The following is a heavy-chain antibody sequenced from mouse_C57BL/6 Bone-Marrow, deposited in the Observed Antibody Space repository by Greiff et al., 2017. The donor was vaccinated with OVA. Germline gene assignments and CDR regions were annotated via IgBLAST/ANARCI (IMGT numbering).Heavy chain of an antibody. CDR1: GYKFTDYY. D-gene: IGHD1-1*01. CDR2: INPNNGGT. J-gene: IGHJ3*01. CDR3: ARDRLTNWFAY. V-gene: IGHV1-26*01. Sequence: EVQLQQSGPELVKPGASVKISCKASGYKFTDYYMNWVKQSHGKSLEWIGDINPNNGGTSYNQKFKGKATLTVDKSSSTAYMELRSLTSEDSAVYYCARDRLTNWFAYWGQGTLVTVSA.